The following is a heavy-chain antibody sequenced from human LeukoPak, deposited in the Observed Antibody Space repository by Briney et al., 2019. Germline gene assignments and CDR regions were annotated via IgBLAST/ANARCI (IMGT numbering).Heavy chain of an antibody. CDR2: IYTSGST. CDR3: ARERSSGWYIPGYYYYYYMDV. Sequence: PSETLSLTCTVSGGSISSGSYYWSRIRQPAGKGLEWIGRIYTSGSTNYNPSLKSRVTISVDTSKNQFSLKLSSVTAADTAVYYCARERSSGWYIPGYYYYYYMDVWGKGTTVTISS. D-gene: IGHD6-19*01. CDR1: GGSISSGSYY. V-gene: IGHV4-61*02. J-gene: IGHJ6*03.